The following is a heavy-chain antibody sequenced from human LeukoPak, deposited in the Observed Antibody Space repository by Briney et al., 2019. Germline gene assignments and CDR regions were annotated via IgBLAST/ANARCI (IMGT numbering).Heavy chain of an antibody. J-gene: IGHJ1*01. CDR1: GFTFSSYA. CDR2: ISGSGGST. CDR3: AKVGGYMAVAGTWYFQH. V-gene: IGHV3-23*01. Sequence: PGGSLRLSCAASGFTFSSYAMSWVRQAPGKGLEWVSAISGSGGSTYYADSVKGRFTISRDNSKNTLYLQMNSLRAEDTAVYYCAKVGGYMAVAGTWYFQHWGQGTLVTVSS. D-gene: IGHD6-19*01.